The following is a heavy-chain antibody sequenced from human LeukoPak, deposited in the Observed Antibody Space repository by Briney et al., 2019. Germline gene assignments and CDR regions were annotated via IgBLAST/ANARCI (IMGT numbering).Heavy chain of an antibody. CDR3: ARGGAVDILTGYGAFYI. D-gene: IGHD3-9*01. J-gene: IGHJ3*02. CDR2: IFHSGST. Sequence: SETLSLTCTVSGGSISSYYWSWIRQPPGKGLEWIGNIFHSGSTNYNPSLKSRVTISVDTSKNQFSLKLNSVTAADTAIYYCARGGAVDILTGYGAFYIWGQGTMVIVS. CDR1: GGSISSYY. V-gene: IGHV4-59*01.